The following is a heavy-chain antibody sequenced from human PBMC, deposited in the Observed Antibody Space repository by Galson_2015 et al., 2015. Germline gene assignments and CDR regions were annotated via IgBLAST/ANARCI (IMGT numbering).Heavy chain of an antibody. J-gene: IGHJ4*02. CDR1: GYSFTTYW. CDR3: ARPALSSGYLVDY. V-gene: IGHV5-51*01. Sequence: QSGAEVKKPGESLKISCKTSGYSFTTYWIGWVRQMPGKGLEWMGIIYPSDSDSRYGPSFQGQVTISADKSISTAYLQWSSLKASDTAIYYCARPALSSGYLVDYWGQGTLVTVSS. D-gene: IGHD3-22*01. CDR2: IYPSDSDS.